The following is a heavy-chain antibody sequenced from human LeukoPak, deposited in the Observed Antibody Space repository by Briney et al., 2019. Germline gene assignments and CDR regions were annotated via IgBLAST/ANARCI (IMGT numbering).Heavy chain of an antibody. CDR1: GGSFSGYY. J-gene: IGHJ4*02. Sequence: PSETLSLTCAVYGGSFSGYYWSWIRQPPGKGLEWIGEINHSGSTNYNPSLKSRVTISVDTSKNQFSLKLSSVTAADTAVYYCARHRPKQYSSGWRRFDYWGQGTLVTVSS. V-gene: IGHV4-34*01. D-gene: IGHD6-19*01. CDR3: ARHRPKQYSSGWRRFDY. CDR2: INHSGST.